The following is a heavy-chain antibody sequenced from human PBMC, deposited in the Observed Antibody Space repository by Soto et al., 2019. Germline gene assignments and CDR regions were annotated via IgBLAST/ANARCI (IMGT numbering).Heavy chain of an antibody. J-gene: IGHJ1*01. Sequence: QVQLQESGPGLVKPSQTLSLTCTVSGGSISSGGFFWSWIRQPPGKGLEWIGNIFYSGTTNYNPSLQSRVTIAVDTSKNQFSLKLSSVTAADTAVYCYARGVLYRGQGTLVTVSS. CDR1: GGSISSGGFF. D-gene: IGHD2-15*01. CDR3: ARGVLY. CDR2: IFYSGTT. V-gene: IGHV4-31*03.